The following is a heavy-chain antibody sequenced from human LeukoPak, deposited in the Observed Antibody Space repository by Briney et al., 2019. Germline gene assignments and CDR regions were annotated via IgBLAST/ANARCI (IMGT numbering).Heavy chain of an antibody. V-gene: IGHV1-18*01. Sequence: ASMKVSSKPSGYTFTSYGISWVRQAPGQGREWMGWISAYNGSTNYAQKLQGRVTMTTDTSTSTAYMELRSLRSDDAAVYYWARDVPFVVPAATGDWFDPWGQGTLVTVSS. CDR3: ARDVPFVVPAATGDWFDP. CDR2: ISAYNGST. CDR1: GYTFTSYG. D-gene: IGHD2-2*01. J-gene: IGHJ5*02.